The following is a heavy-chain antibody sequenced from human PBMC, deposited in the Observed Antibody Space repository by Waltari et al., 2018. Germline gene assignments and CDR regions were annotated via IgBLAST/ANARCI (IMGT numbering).Heavy chain of an antibody. CDR3: AKVRGPQWLVPVVDY. D-gene: IGHD6-19*01. J-gene: IGHJ4*02. CDR2: ISGSGGST. V-gene: IGHV3-23*04. Sequence: EVQLVESGGGLVQPGGSLRLSCVASGFTFSSYALSWVRQAPGKGLEWVSAISGSGGSTYYADSVKGRFTISRDNSKNTLYLQMNSLRAEDTAVYYCAKVRGPQWLVPVVDYWGQGTLVTVSS. CDR1: GFTFSSYA.